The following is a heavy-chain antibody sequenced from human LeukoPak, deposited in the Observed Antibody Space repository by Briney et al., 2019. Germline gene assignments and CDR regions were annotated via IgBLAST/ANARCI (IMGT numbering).Heavy chain of an antibody. V-gene: IGHV3-74*01. CDR3: VTGGSSWNEY. J-gene: IGHJ4*02. CDR1: GFTFSSYW. Sequence: GGSLRLSCAASGFTFSSYWMHWVRQAPGKGLVWVSRTSIDGTITTYADSVRGRFTISRDNAKNTLYLQMNSLGADDTAVYFCVTGGSSWNEYWGQGTLVTVSS. CDR2: TSIDGTIT. D-gene: IGHD6-13*01.